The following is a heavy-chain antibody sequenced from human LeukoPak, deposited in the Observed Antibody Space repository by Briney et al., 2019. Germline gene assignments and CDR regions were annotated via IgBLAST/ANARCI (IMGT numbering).Heavy chain of an antibody. D-gene: IGHD2-2*01. CDR3: ARVSPVVVPAPDY. CDR2: ISSSGSTI. J-gene: IGHJ4*02. Sequence: GGSLRLSCAASGFTFSNAWMSWIRQAPGKGLEWLSYISSSGSTISYADSVKGRFTISRDNTKNSLYLQMGSLRAEDTAVYYCARVSPVVVPAPDYWGQGTLVTVSS. CDR1: GFTFSNAW. V-gene: IGHV3-11*04.